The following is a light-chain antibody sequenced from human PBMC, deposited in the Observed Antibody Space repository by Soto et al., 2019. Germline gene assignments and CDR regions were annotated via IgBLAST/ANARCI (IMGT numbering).Light chain of an antibody. J-gene: IGKJ1*01. Sequence: EIVMTQSPGTLSVSPGERATLSCRASQSVSSNLAWYQQKPGQAPRLFIYGVSTRATGTPDRFSGSGSGTDFTLTISRLEPEDFAVYFCQQFGNSPWTFGQGTKVDI. CDR1: QSVSSN. V-gene: IGKV3-20*01. CDR3: QQFGNSPWT. CDR2: GVS.